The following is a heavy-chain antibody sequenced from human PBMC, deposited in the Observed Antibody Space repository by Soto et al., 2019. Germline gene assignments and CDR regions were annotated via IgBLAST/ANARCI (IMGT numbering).Heavy chain of an antibody. V-gene: IGHV4-39*01. D-gene: IGHD3-10*01. J-gene: IGHJ6*02. Sequence: TTDTLSLTCTVSGGSISSSSYYWGWIRQPPGVGLEWIGSIYYSGSTYYNPSLKSRVTLSLDTSNNQFSLKLSSVTAADTAVYFCARRWFGELLEGYYYYGMDVWGQGTTVT. CDR1: GGSISSSSYY. CDR3: ARRWFGELLEGYYYYGMDV. CDR2: IYYSGST.